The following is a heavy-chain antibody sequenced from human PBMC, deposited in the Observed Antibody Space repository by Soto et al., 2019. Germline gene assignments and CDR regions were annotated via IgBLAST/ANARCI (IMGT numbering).Heavy chain of an antibody. Sequence: DVQLLESGGGLVQPGGSLRLSCAASGFTFSDYAMTWVRQAPGKGPEWVSSIGGVGTDRYYADSVKGRFTISRDNSKNTLFLQMSSLRSDDTAVYYCAKDAVPYNGKWDWFDPWGPGTLVTVSS. CDR3: AKDAVPYNGKWDWFDP. V-gene: IGHV3-23*01. J-gene: IGHJ5*02. D-gene: IGHD1-20*01. CDR1: GFTFSDYA. CDR2: IGGVGTDR.